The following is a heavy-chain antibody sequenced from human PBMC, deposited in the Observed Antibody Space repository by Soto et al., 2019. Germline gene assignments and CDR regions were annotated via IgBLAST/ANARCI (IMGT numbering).Heavy chain of an antibody. CDR1: GFTFTSSA. Sequence: SVKVSCKASGFTFTSSAVQWVRQARGQRLEWIGWIVVGSGNTNYAQKFQERVTITRDMSTSTAYMELSSLRSEDTAVYYCARGRGTSGTFDYWGQGTLVTVSS. CDR2: IVVGSGNT. D-gene: IGHD1-1*01. V-gene: IGHV1-58*01. CDR3: ARGRGTSGTFDY. J-gene: IGHJ4*02.